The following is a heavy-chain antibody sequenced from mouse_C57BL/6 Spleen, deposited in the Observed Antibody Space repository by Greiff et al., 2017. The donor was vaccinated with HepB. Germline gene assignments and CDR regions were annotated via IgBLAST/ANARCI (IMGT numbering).Heavy chain of an antibody. CDR2: IGPGSGST. J-gene: IGHJ4*01. CDR1: GYTFTDYY. D-gene: IGHD1-1*01. Sequence: VQLQQSGAELVKPGASVKISCKASGYTFTDYYINWVKQRPGQGLEWIGKIGPGSGSTYYNEKFKGKATLTADKSSSTAYMQLSSLTSEDSAVYFCAKPSYYYGSSYGAMDYWGQGTSVTVSS. V-gene: IGHV1-77*01. CDR3: AKPSYYYGSSYGAMDY.